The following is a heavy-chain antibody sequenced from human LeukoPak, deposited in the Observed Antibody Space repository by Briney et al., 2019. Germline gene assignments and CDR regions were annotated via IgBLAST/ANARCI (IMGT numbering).Heavy chain of an antibody. V-gene: IGHV3-23*01. D-gene: IGHD5-18*01. CDR2: ISSGGNT. J-gene: IGHJ4*02. CDR3: AKGGYSYGYFDY. Sequence: GGSLRLSCAASGFTFSDYAMSWGRQAPGKGLEWVSVISSGGNTYFADSVKGRFTISRDNSENTLYLQMNSLRAEDSAVYYCAKGGYSYGYFDYWGQGILVTVSS. CDR1: GFTFSDYA.